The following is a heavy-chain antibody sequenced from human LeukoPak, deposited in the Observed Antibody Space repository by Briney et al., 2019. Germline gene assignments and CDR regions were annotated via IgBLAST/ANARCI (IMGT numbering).Heavy chain of an antibody. D-gene: IGHD3-10*01. J-gene: IGHJ3*02. CDR1: GGTFSSYA. Sequence: ASVTVSCTASGGTFSSYAISWVRQAPGQGLEWMGWINPNSGGINYAQKFQGRVTMTRDKSIRTAYMELSRLTSDDTAVYYCARNIWFGESADAFDIWGQGTMVTVSS. V-gene: IGHV1-2*02. CDR3: ARNIWFGESADAFDI. CDR2: INPNSGGI.